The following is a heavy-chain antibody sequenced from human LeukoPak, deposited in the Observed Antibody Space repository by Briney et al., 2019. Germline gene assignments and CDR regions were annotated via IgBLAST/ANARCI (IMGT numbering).Heavy chain of an antibody. J-gene: IGHJ5*02. CDR1: GGTFSGYA. D-gene: IGHD6-19*01. V-gene: IGHV1-69*04. CDR3: ATGAVAGTNWFDP. CDR2: IIPILGIA. Sequence: SVKVSCKASGGTFSGYAISWVRQAPGQGLEWMGRIIPILGIANYAQKFQGRVTITADKSTSTAYMELSSLRSEDTAVYYCATGAVAGTNWFDPWGQGTLVTVSS.